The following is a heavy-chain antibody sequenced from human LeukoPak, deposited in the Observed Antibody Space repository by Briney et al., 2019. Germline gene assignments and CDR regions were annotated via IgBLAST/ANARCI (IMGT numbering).Heavy chain of an antibody. CDR2: ISSSSSYI. D-gene: IGHD4-17*01. V-gene: IGHV3-21*01. J-gene: IGHJ4*02. CDR1: GFTFSSYS. CDR3: AREPDYGDYAPFDY. Sequence: GGSLRLSCAASGFTFSSYSMNWVRQAPGKGLEWVSSISSSSSYIYYPDSVKGRFTISRDNAKNSLYLQMNSLRAEDTAVYYCAREPDYGDYAPFDYWGQGTLVTVSS.